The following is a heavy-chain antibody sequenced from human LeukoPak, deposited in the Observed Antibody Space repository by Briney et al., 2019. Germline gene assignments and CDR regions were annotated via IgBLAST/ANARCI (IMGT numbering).Heavy chain of an antibody. Sequence: GGSLRLSCAASGFTFSTYWMTWVRQIPGKGLEWVANIKEDGSETYLAASVKGRFTISRDNSKDTLYLQMNSLTADDTAVYYCAKDRSTTWAFDYWGPGTLVTVSS. D-gene: IGHD1-14*01. CDR1: GFTFSTYW. CDR3: AKDRSTTWAFDY. V-gene: IGHV3-7*01. J-gene: IGHJ4*02. CDR2: IKEDGSET.